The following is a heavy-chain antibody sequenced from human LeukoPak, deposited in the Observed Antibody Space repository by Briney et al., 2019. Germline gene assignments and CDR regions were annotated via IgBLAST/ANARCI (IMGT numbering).Heavy chain of an antibody. Sequence: GASVKVSCKCSGYTLTELSMHWVRQPPGKGLEWMGGFDPEDGETIYAQKFQGRVTMTEDTSTDTAYIELSSLGSEDTAVYYCATTSVDTAMVLDYWGQGTLVTVSS. CDR2: FDPEDGET. CDR3: ATTSVDTAMVLDY. CDR1: GYTLTELS. D-gene: IGHD5-18*01. V-gene: IGHV1-24*01. J-gene: IGHJ4*02.